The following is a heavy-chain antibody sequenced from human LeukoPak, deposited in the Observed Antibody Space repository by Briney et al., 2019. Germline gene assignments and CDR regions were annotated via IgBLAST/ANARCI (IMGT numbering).Heavy chain of an antibody. D-gene: IGHD2-2*01. Sequence: ASVKVSCKASGYTFTSYYMHWVRQAPAQGLEWMGIINPSGGSTSYAQKFQGRVTMTRDTSTSTVYMELSSLRSEDTAVYYCAREDCSSTSCYLVGWFDPWGQGTLVTVSS. J-gene: IGHJ5*02. CDR1: GYTFTSYY. CDR2: INPSGGST. V-gene: IGHV1-46*03. CDR3: AREDCSSTSCYLVGWFDP.